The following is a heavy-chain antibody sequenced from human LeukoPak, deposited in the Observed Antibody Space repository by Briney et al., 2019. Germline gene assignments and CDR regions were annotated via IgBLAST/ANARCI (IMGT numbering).Heavy chain of an antibody. CDR3: ARPLVPAGTRWDSGAFDI. D-gene: IGHD6-13*01. J-gene: IGHJ3*02. V-gene: IGHV3-30-3*01. Sequence: PGGSLRLSCAAFGFTFNHYAFHWVRQAPGKGLEWVAVISYDGTNKNYADSMQGRLTISRDNPKNTLYLEISSLRVEDTAVYYCARPLVPAGTRWDSGAFDIWGRGTMLTVSS. CDR2: ISYDGTNK. CDR1: GFTFNHYA.